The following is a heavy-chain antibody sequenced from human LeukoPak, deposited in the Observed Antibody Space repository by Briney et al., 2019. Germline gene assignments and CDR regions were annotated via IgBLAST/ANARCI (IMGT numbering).Heavy chain of an antibody. D-gene: IGHD6-13*01. J-gene: IGHJ5*02. CDR1: GFTFSSYG. CDR2: SWYDGSNR. Sequence: GGSLRLSCAASGFTFSSYGMHWVRQAPVKGLEWVAVSWYDGSNRYYADSVKGRFTISRDNSKNTLSLQMNSLRAEDTAVYYCARGGSSWLTDNWFDPWGQGTLVTVSS. V-gene: IGHV3-33*01. CDR3: ARGGSSWLTDNWFDP.